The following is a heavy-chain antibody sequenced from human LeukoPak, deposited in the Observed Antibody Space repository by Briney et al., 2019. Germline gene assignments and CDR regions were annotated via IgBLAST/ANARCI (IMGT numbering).Heavy chain of an antibody. Sequence: SETLSLTCAVSGGSISSSNWWSWVRQPPGKGLEWVGEIYHSGSTNYNPSLKSRVTISVDKSKNQFSLKLSSVTAADTAVHYCARLQYGWSYYYGMDVWGQGTTVTVSS. CDR1: GGSISSSNW. CDR2: IYHSGST. V-gene: IGHV4-4*02. D-gene: IGHD4-11*01. J-gene: IGHJ6*02. CDR3: ARLQYGWSYYYGMDV.